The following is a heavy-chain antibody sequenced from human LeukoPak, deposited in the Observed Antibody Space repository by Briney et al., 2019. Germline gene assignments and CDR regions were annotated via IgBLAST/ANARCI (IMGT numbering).Heavy chain of an antibody. D-gene: IGHD1-14*01. Sequence: GGSLRLSCTASGFTFGDYAVSWVRQAPGKGLEWVGFIRSKAYGGTTEYAASVKGRFTISRDDSKSIAYLQMNSLKTEDTAVYYCTRDSFLTGTEDWGQGTLVTVSS. V-gene: IGHV3-49*04. J-gene: IGHJ4*02. CDR3: TRDSFLTGTED. CDR1: GFTFGDYA. CDR2: IRSKAYGGTT.